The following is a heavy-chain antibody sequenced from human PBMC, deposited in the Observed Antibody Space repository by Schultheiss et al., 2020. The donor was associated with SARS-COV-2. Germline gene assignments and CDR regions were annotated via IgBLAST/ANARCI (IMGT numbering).Heavy chain of an antibody. CDR2: IKPDGSEG. CDR1: GFTFGDYP. CDR3: VRVGMTTSHPDVDFDS. Sequence: GGSLRLSFTASGFTFGDYPMSWFRQAPGKGLEWVANIKPDGSEGYYVDSVKGRFTISRDNAKNTLYLQMNGVRAEDTAVYHCVRVGMTTSHPDVDFDSWGQGALVTVSS. D-gene: IGHD4-11*01. V-gene: IGHV3-7*01. J-gene: IGHJ4*02.